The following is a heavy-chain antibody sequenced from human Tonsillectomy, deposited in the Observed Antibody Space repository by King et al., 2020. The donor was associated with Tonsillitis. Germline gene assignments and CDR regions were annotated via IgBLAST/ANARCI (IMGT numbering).Heavy chain of an antibody. V-gene: IGHV3-9*01. Sequence: VQLVESGGVLVQPGRSLRLSCAASGFTFDDYAMHWVRQAPGKGLEWVSGISWNSGSIGYAVSVKGRFTISSVNAKNSLFLQMNSLRAEDTALYYRSKDTSPGGYVFDYWGQGTLVTVSS. J-gene: IGHJ4*02. CDR2: ISWNSGSI. CDR3: SKDTSPGGYVFDY. D-gene: IGHD5-12*01. CDR1: GFTFDDYA.